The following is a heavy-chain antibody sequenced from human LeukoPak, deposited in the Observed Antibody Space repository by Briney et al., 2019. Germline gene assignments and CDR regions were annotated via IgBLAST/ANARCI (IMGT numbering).Heavy chain of an antibody. D-gene: IGHD3-16*02. V-gene: IGHV4-34*01. J-gene: IGHJ4*02. CDR2: INHSGST. Sequence: PSETLSLTCAVYGGSFSGYYWSWIRQPPGKGLEWIGEINHSGSTNYNPSLKSRVTISVDTSKNQFSLKLSSVTAADTAVYYCAREVLRLGELSFQGGEPFDYWGQGTLVTVSS. CDR1: GGSFSGYY. CDR3: AREVLRLGELSFQGGEPFDY.